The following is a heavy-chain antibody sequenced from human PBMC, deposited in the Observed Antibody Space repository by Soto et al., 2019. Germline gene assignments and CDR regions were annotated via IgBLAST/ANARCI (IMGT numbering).Heavy chain of an antibody. CDR2: INPNSGGT. CDR1: GYTFTGYY. CDR3: ARGFPVRYCSSTSCYGSSAEYFQH. D-gene: IGHD2-2*01. V-gene: IGHV1-2*04. J-gene: IGHJ1*01. Sequence: AASVKVSCKASGYTFTGYYMHWVRQAPGQGLEWMGWINPNSGGTNYAQKFQGWVTMTRDTSISTAYMELSRLRSDDTAVYYCARGFPVRYCSSTSCYGSSAEYFQHWGQGTLVTVSS.